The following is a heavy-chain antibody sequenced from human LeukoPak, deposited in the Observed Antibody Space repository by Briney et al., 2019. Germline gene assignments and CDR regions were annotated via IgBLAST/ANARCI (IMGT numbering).Heavy chain of an antibody. CDR2: ISGSGGST. Sequence: GGSLRLSCAASGFTFSNAWMSWVRQAPGKGLEWVSVISGSGGSTYYGDSVKGRFTISRDNSKNMLYLQMNSLRAEDTAVYYCAREVGYFDYWGQGTLVTVSS. V-gene: IGHV3-23*01. CDR3: AREVGYFDY. CDR1: GFTFSNAW. D-gene: IGHD2-15*01. J-gene: IGHJ4*02.